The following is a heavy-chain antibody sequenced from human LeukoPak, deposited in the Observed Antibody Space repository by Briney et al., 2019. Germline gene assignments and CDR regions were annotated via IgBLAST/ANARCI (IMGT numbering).Heavy chain of an antibody. D-gene: IGHD2-21*02. V-gene: IGHV4-34*01. Sequence: SETLSLTCAVYGGSFSGYYWSWIRQPPGKGLEWIGEINHSGSTNYNPSLKSRVTISVDTSKNQFSLKLSSVTAADTAVYYCARDPAAAYCGGDCYSAPYFDYWGQGTLVTVSS. CDR3: ARDPAAAYCGGDCYSAPYFDY. J-gene: IGHJ4*02. CDR1: GGSFSGYY. CDR2: INHSGST.